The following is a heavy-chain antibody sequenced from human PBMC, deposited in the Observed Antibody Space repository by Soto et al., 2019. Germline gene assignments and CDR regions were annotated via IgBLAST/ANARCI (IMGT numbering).Heavy chain of an antibody. Sequence: VGALRLSCAASGFTFSSYAMSWVRQAPGKGLEWVSAISGSGGSTYYADSVKGWFTISRDNSKNTLYLQMNSLRAEDTAVYYCAKGARRTFGGVIVSRYFDYWGQGTLVTVSS. J-gene: IGHJ4*02. CDR3: AKGARRTFGGVIVSRYFDY. CDR1: GFTFSSYA. D-gene: IGHD3-16*02. CDR2: ISGSGGST. V-gene: IGHV3-23*01.